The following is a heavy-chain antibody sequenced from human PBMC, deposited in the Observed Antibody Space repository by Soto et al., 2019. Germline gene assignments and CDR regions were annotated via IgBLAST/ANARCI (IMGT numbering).Heavy chain of an antibody. CDR3: ARQSEITIFGVVISYNWFDP. CDR2: INAIIGNA. CDR1: GGTFSSYA. Sequence: ASVKVSCKASGGTFSSYAMHWVRQAPGQRLEWMGWINAIIGNAKYSQKFQGRVTITRDASTSTAYMELSSLRSEDTAVYYCARQSEITIFGVVISYNWFDPWGQGTLVTVSS. J-gene: IGHJ5*02. D-gene: IGHD3-3*01. V-gene: IGHV1-3*01.